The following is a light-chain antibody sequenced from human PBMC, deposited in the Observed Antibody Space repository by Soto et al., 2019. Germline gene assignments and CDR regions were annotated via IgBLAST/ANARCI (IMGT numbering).Light chain of an antibody. CDR1: QSVRDSH. J-gene: IGKJ1*01. CDR2: ETS. Sequence: IGLTQSPATRSLSPGERATLSCRARQSVRDSHLAWYQKKPGQASSLLIYETSNRATGIPDRFRGSGSGTDFALNISRVEPEDDAMYFCQQYGSSPGTFGQGTKVEI. CDR3: QQYGSSPGT. V-gene: IGKV3-20*01.